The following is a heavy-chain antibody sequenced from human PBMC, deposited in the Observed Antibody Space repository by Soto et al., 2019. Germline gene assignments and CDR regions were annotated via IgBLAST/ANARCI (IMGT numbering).Heavy chain of an antibody. J-gene: IGHJ6*02. CDR3: TRGSSRFQDPYYYYALDV. V-gene: IGHV3-23*01. Sequence: GVLRLSCAASGFTFSSYAMTWVRQAPGKGLEWVSSISGSGGSAYYADSVKGRFTISRDNSKNSLYLQMNSLQTEDTAVYYCTRGSSRFQDPYYYYALDVWGQGTTVTVSS. D-gene: IGHD6-13*01. CDR1: GFTFSSYA. CDR2: ISGSGGSA.